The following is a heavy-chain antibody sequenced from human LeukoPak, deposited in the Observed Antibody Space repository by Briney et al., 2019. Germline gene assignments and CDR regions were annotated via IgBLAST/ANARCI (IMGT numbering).Heavy chain of an antibody. CDR1: GLTVNDIY. J-gene: IGHJ4*02. Sequence: HPGGSLRLSCAVSGLTVNDIYVNWVRQAPGKGLEWVSVIHNTVRIHYADSVNGRFTISSDTSKNTVYLQMNGLRAEDTAVYYCILTTVATSIEYWGPGTLVTVSP. CDR2: IHNTVRI. D-gene: IGHD4-23*01. CDR3: ILTTVATSIEY. V-gene: IGHV3-53*01.